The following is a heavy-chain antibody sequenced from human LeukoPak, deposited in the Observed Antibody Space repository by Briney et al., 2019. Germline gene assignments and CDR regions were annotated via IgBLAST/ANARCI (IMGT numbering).Heavy chain of an antibody. V-gene: IGHV1-2*02. J-gene: IGHJ4*02. CDR3: ARVGRITIVGVDYFDY. CDR1: GYTFTGYY. Sequence: ASVQVSCQASGYTFTGYYMHWVRQAPGQGLEWMGWINPNSGGTNYAQKFQGRVTMTRDTSISTAYMELSRLRSDDTAVYYCARVGRITIVGVDYFDYWGQGTLVTVSS. CDR2: INPNSGGT. D-gene: IGHD3-3*01.